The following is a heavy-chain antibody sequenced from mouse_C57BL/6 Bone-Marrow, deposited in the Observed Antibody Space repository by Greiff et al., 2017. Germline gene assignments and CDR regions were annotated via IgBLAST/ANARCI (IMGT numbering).Heavy chain of an antibody. J-gene: IGHJ4*01. Sequence: VQLQQSGPGLVQPSQSLSITCTVSGFSLTSYGVHWVRQSPGKGLEWLGVIWSGGSKDYNAAFISRLSISKDNSKSQVFFKMNSLQANDTAIYYCARKANWDAMDYWGQGTSVTVSS. CDR2: IWSGGSK. CDR3: ARKANWDAMDY. D-gene: IGHD4-1*01. V-gene: IGHV2-2*02. CDR1: GFSLTSYG.